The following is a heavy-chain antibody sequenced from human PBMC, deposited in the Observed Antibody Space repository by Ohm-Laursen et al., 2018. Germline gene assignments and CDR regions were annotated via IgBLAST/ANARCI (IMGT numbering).Heavy chain of an antibody. CDR1: GFTFSNYE. Sequence: SLRLSCAASGFTFSNYEMNWVRQAPGKGLEWVSYISSSGSTIHYADSVKGRFTISRDNAKNSLYLQMNSLRAEDTAVYHCARDPVRGLTDYWGQGTLVTVSP. CDR3: ARDPVRGLTDY. J-gene: IGHJ4*02. CDR2: ISSSGSTI. D-gene: IGHD3-16*01. V-gene: IGHV3-48*03.